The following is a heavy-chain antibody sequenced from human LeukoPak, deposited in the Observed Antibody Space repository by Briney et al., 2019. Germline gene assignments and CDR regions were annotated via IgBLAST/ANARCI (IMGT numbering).Heavy chain of an antibody. CDR3: AREPCPQGSSTSCHGYNWFDP. V-gene: IGHV4-31*03. Sequence: SETLSLTCTVSGGSISSGGYYWSWIREHPGKGLEWVGDTYYSGGTYYTPYLKSRVTISVETSKNPFSLTLSSVPAADTAVYYCAREPCPQGSSTSCHGYNWFDPWGQGTLVTVSS. CDR2: TYYSGGT. CDR1: GGSISSGGYY. D-gene: IGHD2-2*01. J-gene: IGHJ5*02.